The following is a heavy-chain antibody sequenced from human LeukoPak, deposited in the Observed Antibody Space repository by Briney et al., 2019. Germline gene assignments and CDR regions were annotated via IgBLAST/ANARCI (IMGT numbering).Heavy chain of an antibody. CDR2: ISAYNGNT. CDR3: AREWKIAVAGTGSDWYFDL. J-gene: IGHJ2*01. V-gene: IGHV1-18*01. D-gene: IGHD6-19*01. Sequence: GASVKVSCKASGYTFTSYGISWVRQAPGQGLEWMGRISAYNGNTNYAQKLQGRVTMTTDTSTSTAYMELRSLRSDDTAVYYCAREWKIAVAGTGSDWYFDLWGRGTLVTVSS. CDR1: GYTFTSYG.